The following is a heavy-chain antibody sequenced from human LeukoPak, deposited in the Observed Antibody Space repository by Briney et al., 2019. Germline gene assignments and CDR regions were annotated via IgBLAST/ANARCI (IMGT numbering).Heavy chain of an antibody. Sequence: SETLSLTCTVSGGSISSSSYYWGWIRQPPGKGLEWIGSIYYSGSTYYNPSLKSRVTISVDTSKNQFSLKLSSVTAADTAVYYCARRSSGWSTPRRYYFDYWGQGTLVTVSS. J-gene: IGHJ4*02. V-gene: IGHV4-39*07. CDR1: GGSISSSSYY. D-gene: IGHD6-19*01. CDR3: ARRSSGWSTPRRYYFDY. CDR2: IYYSGST.